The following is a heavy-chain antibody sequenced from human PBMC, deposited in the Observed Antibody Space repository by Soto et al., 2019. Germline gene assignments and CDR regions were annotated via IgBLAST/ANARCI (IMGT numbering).Heavy chain of an antibody. J-gene: IGHJ6*02. Sequence: QVQVVQSGAEVKNPGASVKFSCKASGYTFTRYGIGWARQAPGQGLEWMGWINTYNGNTNYAQNVQGRVTLTTDTSTSTAYMELRSLRSNDTAIYYCAMVDVYVTPSPQDVWGQGTTVIVSS. V-gene: IGHV1-18*01. CDR2: INTYNGNT. CDR1: GYTFTRYG. D-gene: IGHD3-16*01. CDR3: AMVDVYVTPSPQDV.